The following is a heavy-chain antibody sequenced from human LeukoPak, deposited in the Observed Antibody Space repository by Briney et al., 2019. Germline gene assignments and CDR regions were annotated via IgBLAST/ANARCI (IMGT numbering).Heavy chain of an antibody. J-gene: IGHJ2*01. CDR3: ARDRGYWYFDL. CDR1: GGSFSGYY. D-gene: IGHD1-26*01. CDR2: IYYSGST. Sequence: SETLSLTCAVYGGSFSGYYWSWIRQPPGKGLEWIGYIYYSGSTNYNPSLKSRVTISVDTSKNQFSLKLSSVTAADTAVYYCARDRGYWYFDLWGRGTLVTVSS. V-gene: IGHV4-59*01.